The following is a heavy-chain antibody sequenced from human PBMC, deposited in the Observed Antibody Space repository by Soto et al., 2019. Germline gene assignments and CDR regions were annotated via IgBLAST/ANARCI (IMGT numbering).Heavy chain of an antibody. CDR1: GGTFSSYA. Sequence: GASVKVSCKASGGTFSSYAISWVRQAPGQGLEWMGIINPSGGSTSYAQKFQGRVTMTRDTSTSTVYMELSSLRSEDTAVYYCARVPSTAYGSGSYCDYWGQGTLVTVSS. V-gene: IGHV1-46*03. CDR3: ARVPSTAYGSGSYCDY. D-gene: IGHD3-10*01. J-gene: IGHJ4*02. CDR2: INPSGGST.